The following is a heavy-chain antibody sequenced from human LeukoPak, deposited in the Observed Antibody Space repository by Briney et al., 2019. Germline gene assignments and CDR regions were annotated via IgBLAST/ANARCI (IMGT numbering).Heavy chain of an antibody. CDR3: ARDLGSPYYYGMDV. D-gene: IGHD7-27*01. Sequence: ASVKVSCKASGYTFTSYGISWVRQAPGQGLEWMGRIIPILGIANYAQKFQGRVTITADKSTSTAYMELSSLRSEDTAVYYCARDLGSPYYYGMDVWGQGTTVTVSS. J-gene: IGHJ6*02. CDR2: IIPILGIA. V-gene: IGHV1-69*04. CDR1: GYTFTSYG.